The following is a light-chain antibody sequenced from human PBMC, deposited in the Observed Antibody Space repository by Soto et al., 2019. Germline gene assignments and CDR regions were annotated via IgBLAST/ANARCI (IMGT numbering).Light chain of an antibody. Sequence: DIQMTQSPSSLSASVGDRVTITFLASQSISSYLNWYQQKPGKAPKLLIYAASSLQSGVPSRFSGSGSGTDFTLTISSLQPEDFATYYCQQSYSTFQTFGQGTRLEIK. CDR1: QSISSY. CDR2: AAS. J-gene: IGKJ5*01. CDR3: QQSYSTFQT. V-gene: IGKV1-39*01.